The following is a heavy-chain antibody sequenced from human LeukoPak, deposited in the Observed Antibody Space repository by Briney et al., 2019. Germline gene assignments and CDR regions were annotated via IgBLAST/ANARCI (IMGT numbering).Heavy chain of an antibody. CDR2: IIPIFGTA. Sequence: ASVKVSCKASGYTFTGYYMHWVRQAPGQGLEWMGGIIPIFGTANYAQKFQGRATITADKSTSTAYMELSSLRSEDTAVYYCARVREMATIYFDYWGQGTLVTVSS. J-gene: IGHJ4*02. V-gene: IGHV1-69*06. D-gene: IGHD5-24*01. CDR1: GYTFTGYY. CDR3: ARVREMATIYFDY.